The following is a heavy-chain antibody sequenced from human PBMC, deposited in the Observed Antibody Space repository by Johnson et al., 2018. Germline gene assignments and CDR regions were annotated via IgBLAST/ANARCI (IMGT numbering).Heavy chain of an antibody. V-gene: IGHV1-69*01. J-gene: IGHJ6*02. CDR3: ARDGGITIFGVVITPYYGMDV. CDR2: IIPIFGTA. CDR1: GGTFSSYA. Sequence: QVQLVQSGAEVKKPGSSVKVSCKASGGTFSSYAISWVRQAPGQGLEWMGGIIPIFGTANYAQKFQGRVPITADESTSTAYMELSSLRSEDTAVYYCARDGGITIFGVVITPYYGMDVWGQGTMVTVSS. D-gene: IGHD3-3*01.